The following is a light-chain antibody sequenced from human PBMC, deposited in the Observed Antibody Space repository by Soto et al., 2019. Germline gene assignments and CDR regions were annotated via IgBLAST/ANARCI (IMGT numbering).Light chain of an antibody. CDR1: QSGIGR. J-gene: IGKJ1*01. Sequence: ESRMHQSPSTLYANEGDPVTVXCRASQSGIGRFAWYQQKPRDAPKLLLYDASALPTGGPPRFSGSGSATKFTPTIASLQHEDFATYYGQQYETFSGTFGPGTKVDI. CDR3: QQYETFSGT. CDR2: DAS. V-gene: IGKV1-5*01.